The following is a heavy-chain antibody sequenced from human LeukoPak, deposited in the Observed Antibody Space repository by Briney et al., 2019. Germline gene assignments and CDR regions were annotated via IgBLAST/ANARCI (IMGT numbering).Heavy chain of an antibody. Sequence: SETLSLTCAVYGGSFSGYYWSWIRQPPGKGLEWIGEINHSGSTNYNPSLKSRVTISVDTSKNQFSLKLSSVTAADTAVYYCARYCSSTSCYTEMSFDYWGQGTLVTVSS. CDR1: GGSFSGYY. D-gene: IGHD2-2*02. CDR2: INHSGST. J-gene: IGHJ4*02. V-gene: IGHV4-34*01. CDR3: ARYCSSTSCYTEMSFDY.